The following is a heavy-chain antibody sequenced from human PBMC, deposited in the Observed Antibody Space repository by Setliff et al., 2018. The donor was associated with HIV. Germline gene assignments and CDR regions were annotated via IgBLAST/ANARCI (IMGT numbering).Heavy chain of an antibody. Sequence: PGGSLRLSCGASGFSFDVYAMSWVRQAPGQGLEWVSSISHRDGNTYYADSVKGRFAISRDNSKNTLYLQMDSLRAEDTALYYCTSDPPASGWTLAYWGQGALVTVSS. J-gene: IGHJ4*02. CDR3: TSDPPASGWTLAY. CDR2: ISHRDGNT. V-gene: IGHV3-23*01. CDR1: GFSFDVYA. D-gene: IGHD6-19*01.